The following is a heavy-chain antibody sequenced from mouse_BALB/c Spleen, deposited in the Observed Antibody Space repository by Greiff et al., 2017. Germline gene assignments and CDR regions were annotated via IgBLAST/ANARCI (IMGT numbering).Heavy chain of an antibody. V-gene: IGHV1S81*02. D-gene: IGHD1-1*01. J-gene: IGHJ4*01. CDR3: TRLAPNYYGSSYGYAMDY. CDR2: INPSNGGT. CDR1: GYTFTSYY. Sequence: QVQLKQSGAELVKPGASVKLSCKASGYTFTSYYMYWVKQRPGQGLEWIGEINPSNGGTNFNEKFKSKATLTVDKSSSTAYMQLSSLTSEDSAVYYCTRLAPNYYGSSYGYAMDYWGQGTSVTVSS.